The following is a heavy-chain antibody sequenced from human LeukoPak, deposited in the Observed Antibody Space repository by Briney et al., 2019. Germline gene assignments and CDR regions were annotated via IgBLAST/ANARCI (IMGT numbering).Heavy chain of an antibody. D-gene: IGHD6-19*01. CDR3: AGSTSGWRGDY. CDR2: IYAGDSDT. J-gene: IGHJ4*02. CDR1: GFSFTNYW. Sequence: GESLKISCKGSGFSFTNYWIGWVRQMPGTGLEWVGIIYAGDSDTRYSPSFQGQVAISADKTITTAYLQWSSLKASDTAMYYCAGSTSGWRGDYWGQGTLVTVSS. V-gene: IGHV5-51*01.